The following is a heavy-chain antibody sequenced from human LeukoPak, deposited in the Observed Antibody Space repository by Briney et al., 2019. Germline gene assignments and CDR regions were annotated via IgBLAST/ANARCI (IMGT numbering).Heavy chain of an antibody. Sequence: EASVKLSCKASGGTFSSYAISWVRQAPGQGLEWMGGIIPIFGTANYAQKFQGRVTITTDESTSTAYMELSSLRSEDTAVYYCASHSQLPHYYYYMDVWGKGTTVTVSS. CDR1: GGTFSSYA. J-gene: IGHJ6*03. D-gene: IGHD2-2*01. V-gene: IGHV1-69*05. CDR2: IIPIFGTA. CDR3: ASHSQLPHYYYYMDV.